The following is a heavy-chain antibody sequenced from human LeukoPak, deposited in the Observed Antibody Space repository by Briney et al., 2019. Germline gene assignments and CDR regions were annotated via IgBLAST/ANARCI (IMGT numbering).Heavy chain of an antibody. CDR1: GFTFSSYG. J-gene: IGHJ4*02. CDR3: AKDKSVSADYYFDY. V-gene: IGHV3-33*03. Sequence: GRSLRLSCAASGFTFSSYGMHWVRQAPGKGLEWVAVIWYDGSNKYYADSVKGRFTVARDNSKNTLLLQMNNVRTEDTAVYYCAKDKSVSADYYFDYWGQGTLVTVSS. D-gene: IGHD3-10*01. CDR2: IWYDGSNK.